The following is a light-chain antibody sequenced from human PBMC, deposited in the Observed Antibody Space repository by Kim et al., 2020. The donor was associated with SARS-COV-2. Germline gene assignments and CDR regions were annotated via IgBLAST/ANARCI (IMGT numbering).Light chain of an antibody. Sequence: IQLTQSPSTLSASVGDRVTITCRASQSIGGWLAWYQQKPGKAPKLLIYDASSVESGVPSRFSGSGSGTEFTLTISSLQPDDSATYCCQHHSRYPITVGRGTRLEIK. CDR1: QSIGGW. V-gene: IGKV1-5*01. J-gene: IGKJ5*01. CDR2: DAS. CDR3: QHHSRYPIT.